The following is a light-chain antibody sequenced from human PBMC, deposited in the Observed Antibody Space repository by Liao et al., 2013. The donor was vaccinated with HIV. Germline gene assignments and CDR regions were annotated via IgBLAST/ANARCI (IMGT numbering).Light chain of an antibody. Sequence: SYVLTQPPSVSVAPGETARVPCAEDNIGSKSVHWYQQKPGQAPVLVIYKDSERPSGIPERFSGSSSGTTVTLTISGVQAEDEADYYCQAWDSSTYWVFGGGTKLTVL. CDR1: NIGSKS. CDR2: KDS. V-gene: IGLV3-21*01. CDR3: QAWDSSTYWV. J-gene: IGLJ3*02.